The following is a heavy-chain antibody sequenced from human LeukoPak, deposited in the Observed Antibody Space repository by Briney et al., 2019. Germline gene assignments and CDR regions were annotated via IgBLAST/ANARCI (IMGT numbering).Heavy chain of an antibody. V-gene: IGHV3-23*01. Sequence: PGGSLRLSCAASGFTFSSSGMSWVRQAPGKGVEWVSGISGSGGSTYYADSVKGRFAISRDNAKNSLYLQMNSLRAEDTAVYYCARDIGRTEDYYYYMDVWGKGTTVTISS. D-gene: IGHD1-26*01. CDR1: GFTFSSSG. J-gene: IGHJ6*03. CDR3: ARDIGRTEDYYYYMDV. CDR2: ISGSGGST.